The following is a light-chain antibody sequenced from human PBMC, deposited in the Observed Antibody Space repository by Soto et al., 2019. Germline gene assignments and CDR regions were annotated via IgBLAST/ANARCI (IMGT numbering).Light chain of an antibody. CDR1: QSLLHSNGYSY. Sequence: DIVMTQSPLSLPVTPGEPASISCRSSQSLLHSNGYSYLDWYLQKPGQSPQLLIYLGSNRASGVPDRFSGSGSGTDFTLKISRVEAEDVGVYYCMQALHTPYTFGQGTKLEIK. J-gene: IGKJ2*01. CDR2: LGS. CDR3: MQALHTPYT. V-gene: IGKV2-28*01.